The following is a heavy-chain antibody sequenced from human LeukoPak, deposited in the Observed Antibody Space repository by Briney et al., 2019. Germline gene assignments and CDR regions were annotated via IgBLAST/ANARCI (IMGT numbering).Heavy chain of an antibody. CDR3: MSGGSRRALIHY. CDR2: IYYSGST. Sequence: PSETLSLTCTVSGGSISSSNYYWGWIRQPPGKGLEWIGTIYYSGSTSYNPSLKSRVTRSVDTSKNQFSLKLSSVTAADAAVYCCMSGGSRRALIHYWGQGILVTVSS. V-gene: IGHV4-39*01. D-gene: IGHD3-10*01. J-gene: IGHJ4*02. CDR1: GGSISSSNYY.